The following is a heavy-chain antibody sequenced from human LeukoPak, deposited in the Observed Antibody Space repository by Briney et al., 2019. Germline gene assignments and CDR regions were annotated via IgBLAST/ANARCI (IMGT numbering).Heavy chain of an antibody. J-gene: IGHJ3*02. V-gene: IGHV1-69*01. Sequence: EASVKVSCKASGGTFSSYAISWVRQAPGQGLEWMGGIIPIFGTANYAQKFQGRVTITADESTSTAYMELSSLRSEDTAVYYCARDHTASRGFDIWGQGTMVTVSS. CDR2: IIPIFGTA. CDR1: GGTFSSYA. CDR3: ARDHTASRGFDI.